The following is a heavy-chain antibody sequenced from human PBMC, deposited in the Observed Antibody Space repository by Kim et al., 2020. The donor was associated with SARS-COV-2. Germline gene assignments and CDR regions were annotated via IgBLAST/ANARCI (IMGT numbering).Heavy chain of an antibody. CDR2: IYYSGST. Sequence: SETLSLTCTVSGGSISSGDYYWSWIRQPPGKGLEWIGYIYYSGSTYYNPSLKSRVTISVDTSKNQFSLKLSSVTAADTAVYYCAREGTLKEYCTNGVCYQNPWVSATPGAFDIGGEGTMVTDSS. J-gene: IGHJ3*02. D-gene: IGHD2-8*01. V-gene: IGHV4-30-4*01. CDR1: GGSISSGDYY. CDR3: AREGTLKEYCTNGVCYQNPWVSATPGAFDI.